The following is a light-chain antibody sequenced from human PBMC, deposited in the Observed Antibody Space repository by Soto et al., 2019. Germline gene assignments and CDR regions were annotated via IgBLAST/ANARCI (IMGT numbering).Light chain of an antibody. J-gene: IGKJ1*01. V-gene: IGKV1-5*03. CDR2: EAS. CDR3: QQYSSYSAGT. CDR1: QSIDSW. Sequence: DIQMTQSPSTLSASVGDRVTITCRASQSIDSWLAWYQQKPGKTPNLQIYEASSLESGVPSRFSGSGSGTEFTLTISSLQPDDFATYYCQQYSSYSAGTFGQGTKVEIK.